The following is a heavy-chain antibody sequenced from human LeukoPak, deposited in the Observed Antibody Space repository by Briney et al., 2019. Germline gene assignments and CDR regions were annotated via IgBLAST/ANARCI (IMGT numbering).Heavy chain of an antibody. CDR2: ISYDGTYE. Sequence: GGSLRLSCGASGFTFSNYAMQWVRQTAGKGLEWVATISYDGTYEYYADSVKGRFTISRDNAKNSLYLQMDSLRVEDTAEYYCARDPYSGNYGAYYYYYMDVWGKGTTVTVSS. CDR1: GFTFSNYA. D-gene: IGHD1-26*01. J-gene: IGHJ6*03. CDR3: ARDPYSGNYGAYYYYYMDV. V-gene: IGHV3-30*04.